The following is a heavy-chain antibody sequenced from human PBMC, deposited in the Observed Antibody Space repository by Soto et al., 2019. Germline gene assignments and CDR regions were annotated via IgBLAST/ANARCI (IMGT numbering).Heavy chain of an antibody. CDR1: GFTFYNYA. Sequence: RLSCAASGFTFYNYAMNWVRQAPGKGLEWVSTIDYDGVNKHYADSVKSRLTITKDTSKNQVVLTMTNMDPVDTATYYCAHRRPPYNWFDPWGQGTLVTVSS. CDR2: IDYDGVNK. CDR3: AHRRPPYNWFDP. V-gene: IGHV3-23*01. J-gene: IGHJ5*02.